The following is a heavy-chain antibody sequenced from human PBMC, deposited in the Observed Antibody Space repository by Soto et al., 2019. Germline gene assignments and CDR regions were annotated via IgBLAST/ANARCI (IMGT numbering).Heavy chain of an antibody. CDR2: IYYSGST. V-gene: IGHV4-59*01. J-gene: IGHJ6*03. Sequence: QVQLQESGPGLVKPSETLSLTCTVSGGSISSYYWSWIRQPPGKGLEWIGYIYYSGSTNYNPSLKSRVTISVDTSKNQFSLKLSSVTAADTAVYYCARDRGTVTTYYYYYMDVWGKGTTVTVSS. D-gene: IGHD4-4*01. CDR3: ARDRGTVTTYYYYYMDV. CDR1: GGSISSYY.